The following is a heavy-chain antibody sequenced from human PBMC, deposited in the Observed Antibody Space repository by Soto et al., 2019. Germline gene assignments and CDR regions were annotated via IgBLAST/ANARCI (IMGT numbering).Heavy chain of an antibody. CDR1: GGSISSGDYY. CDR3: ARDIRLGNWNYPWFDP. V-gene: IGHV4-31*03. D-gene: IGHD1-7*01. Sequence: SETLSLTCTVSGGSISSGDYYWSWIRQHPGKGLEWIGYIYYSGSTYYNPSLKSRVTISVDTSKNQFSLKLSSVTAADTAVYYCARDIRLGNWNYPWFDPWGQGTLVTVSS. J-gene: IGHJ5*02. CDR2: IYYSGST.